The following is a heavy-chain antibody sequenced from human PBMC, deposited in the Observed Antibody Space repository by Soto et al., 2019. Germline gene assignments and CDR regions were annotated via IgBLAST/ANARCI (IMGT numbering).Heavy chain of an antibody. CDR1: GGTFSSYA. D-gene: IGHD2-2*01. J-gene: IGHJ6*02. CDR3: ASHHPGYCSSTSCYFYYGMDV. V-gene: IGHV1-69*13. CDR2: IIPIFGTA. Sequence: SVKVSCKASGGTFSSYAISWVRQAPGQGLEWMGGIIPIFGTANYAQKFQGRVTITADESTSTAYMELSSLRSEDTAVYYCASHHPGYCSSTSCYFYYGMDVWGQGTTVTVS.